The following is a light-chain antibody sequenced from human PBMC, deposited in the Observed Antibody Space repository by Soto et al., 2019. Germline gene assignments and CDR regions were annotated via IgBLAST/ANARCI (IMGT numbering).Light chain of an antibody. V-gene: IGLV2-14*01. J-gene: IGLJ1*01. CDR1: SNDAGSIYNQ. Sequence: QSALTQSASVSGSPGQSTTISCTGSSNDAGSIYNQVSWYQHHPGRAPRLIIYEVSNRPSGVSNRFSGSKSGSTASLTISGLQAEDEADYYCSSYTTTNTYVSGPGTKVTVL. CDR3: SSYTTTNTYV. CDR2: EVS.